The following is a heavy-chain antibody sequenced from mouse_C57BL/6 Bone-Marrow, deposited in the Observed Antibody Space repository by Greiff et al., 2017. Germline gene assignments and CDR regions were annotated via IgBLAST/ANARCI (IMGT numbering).Heavy chain of an antibody. CDR2: ISYDGSN. CDR1: GYSITSGYY. J-gene: IGHJ3*01. CDR3: ARGVYYGNTWFAY. D-gene: IGHD2-1*01. V-gene: IGHV3-6*01. Sequence: VQLQQSGPGLVKPSQSLSLTCSVTGYSITSGYYWNWIRQFPGNKLEWMGYISYDGSNNYNPSLKNRISITRDTSKNQFFLKLNSVTTEDTATYYCARGVYYGNTWFAYWGQGTLVTVSA.